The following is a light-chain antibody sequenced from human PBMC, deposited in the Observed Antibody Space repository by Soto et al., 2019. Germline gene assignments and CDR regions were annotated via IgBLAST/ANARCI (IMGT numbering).Light chain of an antibody. Sequence: DIQMTQSPSTLSAFVGDRVTITCRASQSIGGWLAWYQQKSGRAPKLLIYKASTLESGVPSRFSGSGSGTEFTLTISSLQPDDFATYYCQQYSSYSQYTFGQGTKLEIK. CDR2: KAS. CDR1: QSIGGW. J-gene: IGKJ2*01. V-gene: IGKV1-5*03. CDR3: QQYSSYSQYT.